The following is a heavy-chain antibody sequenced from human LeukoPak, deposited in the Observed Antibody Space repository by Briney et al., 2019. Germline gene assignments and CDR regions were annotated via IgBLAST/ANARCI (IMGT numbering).Heavy chain of an antibody. J-gene: IGHJ4*02. Sequence: GGSLRLSCSASGFTFSSYAMYWVRQAPGEGLEYVSAISSNGGSTYYADSVKGRFTISRDNSKNTLYLQMSSLRAEDTAVYYCVKGEAGYDFWSGYYDYWGQGALVTVSS. CDR2: ISSNGGST. CDR3: VKGEAGYDFWSGYYDY. CDR1: GFTFSSYA. V-gene: IGHV3-64D*09. D-gene: IGHD3-3*01.